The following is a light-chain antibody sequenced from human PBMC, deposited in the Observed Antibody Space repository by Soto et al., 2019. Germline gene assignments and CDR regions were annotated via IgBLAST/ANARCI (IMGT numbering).Light chain of an antibody. CDR1: QSVATN. J-gene: IGKJ5*01. V-gene: IGKV3-15*01. CDR3: QQYNNWPPIT. CDR2: GAS. Sequence: EIVMTQSPATLSGSPGERATLSCRASQSVATNLAWYQQKPGQAPRLLIYGASTRATGIPARFSGSGSGTDFTLTVSSLQSVDFAVYYCQQYNNWPPITFGQGTRLEIK.